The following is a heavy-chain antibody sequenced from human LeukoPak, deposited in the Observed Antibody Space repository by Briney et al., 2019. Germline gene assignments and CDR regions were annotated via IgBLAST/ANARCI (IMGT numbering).Heavy chain of an antibody. J-gene: IGHJ6*04. CDR1: GGTFSSYA. CDR2: INPNSGGT. V-gene: IGHV1-2*02. CDR3: ARDLYGSGSYSAEV. D-gene: IGHD3-10*01. Sequence: GSSVKVSFKASGGTFSSYAISWVRQAPGQGLEWMGWINPNSGGTNYAQKFQGRVTMTRDTSISTAYMELSRLGSDDTAVYYCARDLYGSGSYSAEVWGKGTTVTVSS.